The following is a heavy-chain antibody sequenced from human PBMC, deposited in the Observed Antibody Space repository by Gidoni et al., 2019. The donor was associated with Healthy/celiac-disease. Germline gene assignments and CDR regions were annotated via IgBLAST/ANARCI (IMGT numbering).Heavy chain of an antibody. Sequence: QVQLVQSGAEVKKPGSSVKVSCKASGGTFSSYAISWVRQAPGQGLEWMGGIIPIFGTANYAQKFQGRVTITADESTSTAYMELSSLRSEDTAVYYCAKSIAAAGPDYYYYYYMDVWGKGTTVTVSS. D-gene: IGHD6-13*01. CDR3: AKSIAAAGPDYYYYYYMDV. V-gene: IGHV1-69*01. CDR1: GGTFSSYA. J-gene: IGHJ6*03. CDR2: IIPIFGTA.